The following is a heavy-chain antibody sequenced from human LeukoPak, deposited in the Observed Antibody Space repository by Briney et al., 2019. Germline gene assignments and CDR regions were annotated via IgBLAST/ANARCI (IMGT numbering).Heavy chain of an antibody. D-gene: IGHD3-3*01. CDR1: GYSFTSYW. Sequence: GESLKISCKGSGYSFTSYWIGWVRQMPGKGLEWMGIIYPGDSDTRYSPSLQGQVTISVDTSIGTAYLQWSSLKASDTAIYYCARQNDFRLDYWGQGTLATVSS. CDR3: ARQNDFRLDY. V-gene: IGHV5-51*01. CDR2: IYPGDSDT. J-gene: IGHJ4*02.